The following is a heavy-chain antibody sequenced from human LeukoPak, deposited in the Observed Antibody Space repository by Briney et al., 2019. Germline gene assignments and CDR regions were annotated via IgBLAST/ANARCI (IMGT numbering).Heavy chain of an antibody. J-gene: IGHJ6*03. CDR1: GFALSNFA. CDR2: MSRSGYYT. V-gene: IGHV3-23*01. Sequence: GGSLRLSCAPSGFALSNFAMSWVRQAPAKGLEWVSAMSRSGYYTYYVESVKGRFTISRDNPKNTLYLHMNSVRADDTAVYYCAKMEGQRLYDYCMDVWGRGTTVTVSS. CDR3: AKMEGQRLYDYCMDV. D-gene: IGHD3-3*01.